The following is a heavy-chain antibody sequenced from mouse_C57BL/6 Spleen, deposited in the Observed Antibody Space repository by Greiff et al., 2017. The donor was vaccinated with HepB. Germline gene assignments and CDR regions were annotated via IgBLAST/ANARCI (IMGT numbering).Heavy chain of an antibody. V-gene: IGHV1-26*01. D-gene: IGHD2-3*01. CDR1: GYTFTDYY. CDR3: ARYDGYYEGYFDV. J-gene: IGHJ1*03. CDR2: INPNNGGT. Sequence: EVQLQQSGPELVKPGASVKISCKASGYTFTDYYMNWVKQSHGKSLEWIGDINPNNGGTSYNQKFKGKATLTVDKSSSTAYMELRSLTSEDSAVYYCARYDGYYEGYFDVWGTGTTVTVSS.